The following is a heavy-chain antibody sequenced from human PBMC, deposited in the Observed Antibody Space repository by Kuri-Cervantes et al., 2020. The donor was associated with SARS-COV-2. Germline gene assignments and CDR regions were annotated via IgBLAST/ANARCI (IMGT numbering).Heavy chain of an antibody. CDR1: GGSFSGYY. CDR2: INHSGST. Sequence: GSLRLSCAVYGGSFSGYYWSWIRQPPGKGLEWIGEINHSGSTNYNPSLKSRVTISVDTSKNQFSLKLSSVTAADTAVYYCARQPYQLLPQGGFYYFDYWGQGTLVTVSS. CDR3: ARQPYQLLPQGGFYYFDY. D-gene: IGHD2-2*01. V-gene: IGHV4-34*01. J-gene: IGHJ4*02.